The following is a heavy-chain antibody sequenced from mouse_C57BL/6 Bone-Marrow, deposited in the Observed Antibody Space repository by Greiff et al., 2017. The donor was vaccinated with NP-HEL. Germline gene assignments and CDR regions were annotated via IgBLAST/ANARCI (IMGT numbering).Heavy chain of an antibody. CDR2: ISSGGSYT. D-gene: IGHD1-2*01. V-gene: IGHV5-6*01. J-gene: IGHJ1*03. CDR3: ARSIMYFDV. Sequence: EVKVVESGGDLVKPGGSLKLSCAASGFTFSSYGMSWVRQTPDKRLEWVATISSGGSYTYYPDSVKGRFTISSDNAKNTLYLQMSSLKAEDTAMYYCARSIMYFDVWGTGTTVTVSS. CDR1: GFTFSSYG.